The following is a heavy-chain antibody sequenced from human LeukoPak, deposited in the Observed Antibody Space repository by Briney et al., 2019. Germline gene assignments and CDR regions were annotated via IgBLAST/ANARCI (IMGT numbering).Heavy chain of an antibody. D-gene: IGHD2/OR15-2a*01. CDR3: ARGEYYQSPFDY. V-gene: IGHV3-66*01. J-gene: IGHJ4*02. Sequence: GGSLRLSCAASGFTFSSYAMSWVRQAPGKGLEWVSVIYSGGSTYYADSVKGRFTISRDNSKNTLYLQMNSLRAEDTAVYYCARGEYYQSPFDYWGQGTLVTVSS. CDR1: GFTFSSYA. CDR2: IYSGGST.